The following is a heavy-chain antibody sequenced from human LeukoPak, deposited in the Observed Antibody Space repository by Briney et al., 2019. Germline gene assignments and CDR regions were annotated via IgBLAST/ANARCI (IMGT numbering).Heavy chain of an antibody. CDR2: VSHSGST. V-gene: IGHV4-34*01. D-gene: IGHD3-16*01. J-gene: IGHJ2*01. CDR1: VGSFSGYH. Sequence: SETLSLTCAVYVGSFSGYHWNWIRQPPGKGLEWNGEVSHSGSTNYNPSLKSRVTISVDTSKNQFSLKLSSMTAADTAVYFCARGQGAARYFDLWGRGTLVTVSS. CDR3: ARGQGAARYFDL.